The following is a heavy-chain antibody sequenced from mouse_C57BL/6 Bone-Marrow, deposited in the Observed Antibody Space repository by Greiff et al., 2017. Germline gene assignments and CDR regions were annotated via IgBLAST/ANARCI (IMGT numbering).Heavy chain of an antibody. J-gene: IGHJ4*01. CDR1: GFTFSDYG. CDR3: ARLVLLRPVSRDYAMDY. V-gene: IGHV5-15*01. Sequence: EVKVVESGGGLVQPGGSLKLSCAASGFTFSDYGMAWVRQAPRKGPEWVAVISPLAYSIYYADTVTGRFTISRENAKNTLYLEMRSRRSEDTAMYYCARLVLLRPVSRDYAMDYWGQGTSVTVSS. CDR2: ISPLAYSI. D-gene: IGHD1-1*01.